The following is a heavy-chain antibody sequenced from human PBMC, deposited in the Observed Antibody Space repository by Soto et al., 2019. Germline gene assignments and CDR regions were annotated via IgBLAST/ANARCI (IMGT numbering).Heavy chain of an antibody. V-gene: IGHV3-11*01. D-gene: IGHD3-22*01. J-gene: IGHJ3*02. Sequence: RLSCAASGFTFSDYYMSWIRQAPGKGLEWVSYISSSGSTIYYADSVKGRFTISRDNAKNSLYLQMNSLRAEDTAVYYCARDHSDYYDSSGYYYAFDIWGQGTMVTVSS. CDR3: ARDHSDYYDSSGYYYAFDI. CDR2: ISSSGSTI. CDR1: GFTFSDYY.